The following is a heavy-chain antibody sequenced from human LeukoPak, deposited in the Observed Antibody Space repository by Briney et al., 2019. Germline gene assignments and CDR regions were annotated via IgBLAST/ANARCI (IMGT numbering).Heavy chain of an antibody. CDR3: ARGREGRYFDWSAITDYYYGMDV. CDR1: GGSISSDDYY. J-gene: IGHJ6*02. D-gene: IGHD3-9*01. Sequence: SETLSLTCTFSGGSISSDDYYWSWIRQPPGKGLEWIGYIYYSGSTNYNPSLKSRVTISVDTSKNQFSLKLSSVTAADTAVYYCARGREGRYFDWSAITDYYYGMDVWGQGTTVTVSS. CDR2: IYYSGST. V-gene: IGHV4-61*08.